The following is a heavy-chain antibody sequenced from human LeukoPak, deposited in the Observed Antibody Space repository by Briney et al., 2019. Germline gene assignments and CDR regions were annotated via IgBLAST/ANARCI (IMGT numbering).Heavy chain of an antibody. J-gene: IGHJ4*02. V-gene: IGHV4-39*01. CDR2: IYYGRTT. CDR3: VRHDGRGGATMGALDS. CDR1: GDSISSSSHH. Sequence: PSETLSLTCTVSGDSISSSSHHWGWIRQSPGKGLEWIGSIYYGRTTYYNPSLNNRVSISVVTSKYQFSLQLNSMSAADTAVYYCVRHDGRGGATMGALDSWGQGSLVTVSS. D-gene: IGHD4/OR15-4a*01.